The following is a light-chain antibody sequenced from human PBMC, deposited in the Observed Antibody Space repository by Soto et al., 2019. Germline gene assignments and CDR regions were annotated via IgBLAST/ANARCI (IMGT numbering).Light chain of an antibody. CDR3: QQSYTTASIT. J-gene: IGKJ5*01. CDR2: AAS. V-gene: IGKV1-39*01. Sequence: DLQMTQSPSSLSASVGDSVTITCRASQSISRNLNWYQHKPGKAPKLLIYAASSLQNGVPSRFSGGGSGTEFTLSISSLQPEDFGTYYCQQSYTTASITFGQGTRLEIK. CDR1: QSISRN.